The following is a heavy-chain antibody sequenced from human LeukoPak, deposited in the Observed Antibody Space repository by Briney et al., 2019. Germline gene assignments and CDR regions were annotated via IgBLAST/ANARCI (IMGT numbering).Heavy chain of an antibody. Sequence: GESLQISCKGSGYSFANYWIGWVRQLPGKGLEWMGIIYPDDSDTEYSPSFQGQVTISADKPISTAYLQWSSLKASDTAMYYCARRYSYGSPYFDYWGQGTLVTVSS. CDR1: GYSFANYW. CDR3: ARRYSYGSPYFDY. D-gene: IGHD5-18*01. J-gene: IGHJ4*02. V-gene: IGHV5-51*01. CDR2: IYPDDSDT.